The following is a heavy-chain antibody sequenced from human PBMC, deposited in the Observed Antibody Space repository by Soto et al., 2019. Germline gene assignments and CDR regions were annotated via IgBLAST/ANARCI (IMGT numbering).Heavy chain of an antibody. CDR2: ISSNGGST. J-gene: IGHJ4*02. V-gene: IGHV3-64D*08. Sequence: PGGSLRLSCSASGFTFSSYAMHWVRQAPGKGLEYVSAISSNGGSTYYADSVKGRFTISRDNSKNTLYLQMSSLRAEDTALYYCVKTVYDILTPGDYWGQGTLVTVSS. CDR3: VKTVYDILTPGDY. CDR1: GFTFSSYA. D-gene: IGHD3-9*01.